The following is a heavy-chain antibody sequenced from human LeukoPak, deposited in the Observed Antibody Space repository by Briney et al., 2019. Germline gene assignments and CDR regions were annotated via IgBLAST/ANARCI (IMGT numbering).Heavy chain of an antibody. CDR3: ARGQVGATRY. D-gene: IGHD1-26*01. J-gene: IGHJ4*02. CDR2: IYYSGST. Sequence: SQTLSLTCTVSGGSISSGGYYWSWIRQPPGKGLEWIGYIYYSGSTNYNPSLKSRVTISVDTSKNQFSLKLSSVTAADTAVYYCARGQVGATRYWGQGTLVTVSS. CDR1: GGSISSGGYY. V-gene: IGHV4-61*08.